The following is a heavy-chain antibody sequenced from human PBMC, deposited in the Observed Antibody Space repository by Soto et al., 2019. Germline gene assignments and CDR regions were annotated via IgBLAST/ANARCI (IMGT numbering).Heavy chain of an antibody. D-gene: IGHD3-22*01. CDR2: IYYSGST. CDR3: ARRRYYYDSSGYYPYFDY. Sequence: SETLSLSCTVSGGSISSYYWSWIRQPPGKGLEWIGYIYYSGSTNYNPSLKSRVTISVDTSKNQFSLKLSSVTAADTAVYYCARRRYYYDSSGYYPYFDYWGQGTLVTVS. CDR1: GGSISSYY. J-gene: IGHJ4*02. V-gene: IGHV4-59*01.